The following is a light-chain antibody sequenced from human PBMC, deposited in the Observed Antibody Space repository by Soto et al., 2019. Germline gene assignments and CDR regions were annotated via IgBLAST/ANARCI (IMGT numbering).Light chain of an antibody. CDR2: KAS. Sequence: DIQMTQSPSTLSGSVGDRVTITCRASQTISSWLAWSQQKPGKAPKLLLYKASTLKSGLPSRFSGSGSGTEFTLTISSLQPDDFATYYCQHYTSYSEAFGQGTKLDLK. CDR3: QHYTSYSEA. V-gene: IGKV1-5*03. CDR1: QTISSW. J-gene: IGKJ1*01.